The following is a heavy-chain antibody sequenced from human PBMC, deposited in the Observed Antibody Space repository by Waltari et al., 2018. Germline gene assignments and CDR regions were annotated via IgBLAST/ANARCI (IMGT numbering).Heavy chain of an antibody. J-gene: IGHJ6*02. CDR3: ARLEDCTGPGGNCYSGDVFALDV. CDR2: INHAPNR. CDR1: GGPLRGYY. D-gene: IGHD2-8*02. V-gene: IGHV4-34*01. Sequence: QVHLQQWGAGALQPLDTLSLTCAVFGGPLRGYYWSWIRQPPGKGLEWIGEINHAPNRNYNPTLKSRVTMSVDTSKNQFSLKLSSVTAADTGIYYCARLEDCTGPGGNCYSGDVFALDVWGQGTMVTVSS.